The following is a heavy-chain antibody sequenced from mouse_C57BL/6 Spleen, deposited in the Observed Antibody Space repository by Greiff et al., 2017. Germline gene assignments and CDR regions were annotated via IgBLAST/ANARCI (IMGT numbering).Heavy chain of an antibody. J-gene: IGHJ1*03. Sequence: EVKVVESGGGLVQPGASLRLSCAASGFTFTDYYMSWVRQPPGQAPEWLALLRNKANGYTTEYTSSVKGPFTISRDKSQNIRNLQMNTLRAEDSATYYCVKAGSYYYGSRGYFDVWGTGTTVTVSS. CDR1: GFTFTDYY. CDR3: VKAGSYYYGSRGYFDV. CDR2: LRNKANGYTT. D-gene: IGHD1-1*01. V-gene: IGHV7-4*01.